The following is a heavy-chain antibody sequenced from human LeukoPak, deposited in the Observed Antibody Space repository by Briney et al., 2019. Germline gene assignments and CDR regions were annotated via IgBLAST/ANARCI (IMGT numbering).Heavy chain of an antibody. CDR1: GFPFRSYG. CDR3: AKGSRWQQLAYFDY. D-gene: IGHD6-13*01. CDR2: ISYDGSNK. V-gene: IGHV3-30*18. Sequence: GGSLRLSCAASGFPFRSYGMHWVRQAPGKGLEWVALISYDGSNKYCADSVKGRFTISRDNSKNTLYLQMNSLRAEDTAVYYCAKGSRWQQLAYFDYWGQGTLVTVSS. J-gene: IGHJ4*02.